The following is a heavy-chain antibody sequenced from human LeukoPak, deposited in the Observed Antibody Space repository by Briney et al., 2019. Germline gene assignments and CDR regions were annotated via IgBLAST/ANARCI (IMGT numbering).Heavy chain of an antibody. CDR3: ARGGRPRFDY. J-gene: IGHJ4*02. Sequence: GGSLRLSCAASGFTFSSYWMSWVRQAPGKGLEWVARIKQDGSEKYYVDSVKGRFTISRENARNSLYLQMNSLRAEDTAIYFCARGGRPRFDYWGQGTLVTVSS. D-gene: IGHD5-12*01. CDR2: IKQDGSEK. V-gene: IGHV3-7*03. CDR1: GFTFSSYW.